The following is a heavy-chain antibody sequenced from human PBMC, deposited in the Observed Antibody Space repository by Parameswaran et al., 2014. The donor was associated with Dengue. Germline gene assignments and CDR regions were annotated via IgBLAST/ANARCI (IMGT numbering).Heavy chain of an antibody. CDR3: AKDDDYVGLSAFDI. Sequence: QAGGSLRLSCAASGFTFSSYGMHWVRQAPGKGLEWVAVISYDGSNKYYADSVKGRFTISRDNSKNTLYLQMNSLRAEDTAVYNCAKDDDYVGLSAFDIWGQGDNGHRLL. CDR1: GFTFSSYG. J-gene: IGHJ3*02. CDR2: ISYDGSNK. V-gene: IGHV3-30*18. D-gene: IGHD4-17*01.